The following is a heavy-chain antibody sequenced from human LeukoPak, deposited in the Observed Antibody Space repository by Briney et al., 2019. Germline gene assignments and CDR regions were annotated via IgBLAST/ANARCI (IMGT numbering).Heavy chain of an antibody. Sequence: EASVKVSCKASGYTFTGYYMHWVRQAPGQGLEWMGWINPNSGGTNYAQKFQGRVTMTRDTSTSTVYMEVRSLRSDDTAVYYCAREGLRSIAARRGTRDYMDVWGKGTTVIVSS. CDR3: AREGLRSIAARRGTRDYMDV. CDR1: GYTFTGYY. V-gene: IGHV1-2*02. D-gene: IGHD6-6*01. CDR2: INPNSGGT. J-gene: IGHJ6*03.